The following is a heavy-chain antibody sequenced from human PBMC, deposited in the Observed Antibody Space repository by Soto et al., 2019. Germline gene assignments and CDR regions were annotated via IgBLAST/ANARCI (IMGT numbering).Heavy chain of an antibody. D-gene: IGHD6-13*01. Sequence: PSETLSLTCAVYVWSLRCHYGIWIRQPPGKGLEWIGEINQGGSTNYNPSLKSRVTISADTSKSQFSLKLSSVTAADTAVYYCARGPPGYSSSWYVNWGQGTPVTVSS. V-gene: IGHV4-34*01. J-gene: IGHJ4*02. CDR2: INQGGST. CDR3: ARGPPGYSSSWYVN. CDR1: VWSLRCHY.